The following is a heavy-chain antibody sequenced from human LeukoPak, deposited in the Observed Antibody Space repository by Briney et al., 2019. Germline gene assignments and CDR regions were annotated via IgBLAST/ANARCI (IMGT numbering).Heavy chain of an antibody. CDR3: ARGAALWSGYYTPSRNWFDP. D-gene: IGHD3-3*01. Sequence: KPSETLSLTCAVYGGSFSGYYWSWIRQPPGKGLEWIGEINHSGSTNYNPSLKSRVTISVDTSKNQFSLKLSSVTAADTAVYYCARGAALWSGYYTPSRNWFDPWGQGTLVTVSS. CDR2: INHSGST. J-gene: IGHJ5*02. CDR1: GGSFSGYY. V-gene: IGHV4-34*01.